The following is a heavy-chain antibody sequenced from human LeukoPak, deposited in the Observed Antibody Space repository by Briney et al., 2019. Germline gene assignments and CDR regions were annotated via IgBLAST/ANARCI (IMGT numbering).Heavy chain of an antibody. Sequence: SETLSLTCTVSGGSISSYYWSWIRQPPGKGLEWIGYIYYSGSTNYNPSLKSRVTISVDTSKNQFSLKLSSVTAADTAVYYCASSAGSGSYYKSDAFDIWGQGTMVTVSP. CDR2: IYYSGST. CDR1: GGSISSYY. J-gene: IGHJ3*02. CDR3: ASSAGSGSYYKSDAFDI. D-gene: IGHD3-10*01. V-gene: IGHV4-59*01.